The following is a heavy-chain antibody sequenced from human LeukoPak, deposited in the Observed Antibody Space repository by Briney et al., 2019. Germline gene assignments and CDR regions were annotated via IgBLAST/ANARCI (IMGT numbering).Heavy chain of an antibody. CDR2: ISYDGSNK. CDR1: GFTFSTYA. V-gene: IGHV3-30*01. CDR3: ARESDSVILTGSLDY. Sequence: PGGSLRLSCAASGFTFSTYAMHWVRQAPGKGLEWVAVISYDGSNKYYADSVKGRFTISRDNSKNTLYLQMNSLRAEDTAVEYCARESDSVILTGSLDYWGQGTLVTVSS. J-gene: IGHJ4*02. D-gene: IGHD3-9*01.